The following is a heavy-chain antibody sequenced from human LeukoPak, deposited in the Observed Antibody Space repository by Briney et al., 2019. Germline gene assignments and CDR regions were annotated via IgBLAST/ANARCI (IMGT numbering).Heavy chain of an antibody. CDR1: GGSISSYY. J-gene: IGHJ4*02. V-gene: IGHV4-4*07. CDR3: ARVPRYCSGGNCYSEYYFDY. Sequence: PSETLSLTCTVSGGSISSYYWSWIRQPAGKGLEWIGRMYPNGGTIYNSSLKSRVTMSVDASKNQFSLKLSSVTAADSAVYYCARVPRYCSGGNCYSEYYFDYWGQGTLVTVSS. CDR2: MYPNGGT. D-gene: IGHD2-15*01.